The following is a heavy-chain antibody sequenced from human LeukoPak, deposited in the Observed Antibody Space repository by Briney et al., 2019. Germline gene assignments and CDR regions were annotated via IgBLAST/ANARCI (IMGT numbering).Heavy chain of an antibody. D-gene: IGHD3-10*01. CDR3: ARDRSYGPAFDI. J-gene: IGHJ3*02. CDR2: ISSDGDST. CDR1: GFTFSSYA. Sequence: PGGSLRLSCSASGFTFSSYAIHWVRQAPGKRLEYVSAISSDGDSTYYADSVKGRFTISRDNSRNTLYLQMNGLRAEDTAVYYCARDRSYGPAFDIWGQGTMVTVSS. V-gene: IGHV3-64*04.